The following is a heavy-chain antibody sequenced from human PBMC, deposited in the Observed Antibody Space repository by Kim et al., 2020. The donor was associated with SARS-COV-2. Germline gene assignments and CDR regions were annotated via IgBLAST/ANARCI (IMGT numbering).Heavy chain of an antibody. D-gene: IGHD3-9*01. CDR2: ISWNSGSR. CDR1: GFTFDDYA. V-gene: IGHV3-9*01. Sequence: GGSLRLSCAASGFTFDDYAMHWVRQAPGKGLEWVSGISWNSGSRDYADSVKGRFTISRDNAKNSLYLQMNSLRAEDTALYYCAKAIETPLRYFDWSPVTSNYKGMDVWGQGPTVTAAS. J-gene: IGHJ6*02. CDR3: AKAIETPLRYFDWSPVTSNYKGMDV.